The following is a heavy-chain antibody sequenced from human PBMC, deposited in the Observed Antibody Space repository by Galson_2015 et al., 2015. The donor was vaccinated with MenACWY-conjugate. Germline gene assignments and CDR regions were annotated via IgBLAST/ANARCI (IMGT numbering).Heavy chain of an antibody. Sequence: SLRLSCAASGFTFSSYGMHWVRQAPGKGLEWVAVISYDGSNKYYADSVKGRFTISRDNSKNTLYLQMDSLRAEDTAVYYCARRTLSGVYYYFDSWGQGTLVTVSS. CDR3: ARRTLSGVYYYFDS. V-gene: IGHV3-30*03. CDR1: GFTFSSYG. CDR2: ISYDGSNK. D-gene: IGHD5/OR15-5a*01. J-gene: IGHJ4*02.